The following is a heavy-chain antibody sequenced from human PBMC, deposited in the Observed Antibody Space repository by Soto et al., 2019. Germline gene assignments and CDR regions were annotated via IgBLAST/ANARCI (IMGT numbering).Heavy chain of an antibody. CDR1: GYTFTGYY. CDR2: INPNSGGA. V-gene: IGHV1-2*02. Sequence: ASVKVSCKASGYTFTGYYMHWVRQAPGQGLEWMGWINPNSGGANYAQKFQGRVTMTRDTSISTAYMELSRLRSDDTAVYYCARGGITMIVVVMDGMDVWGQGTTVTVSS. CDR3: ARGGITMIVVVMDGMDV. D-gene: IGHD3-22*01. J-gene: IGHJ6*02.